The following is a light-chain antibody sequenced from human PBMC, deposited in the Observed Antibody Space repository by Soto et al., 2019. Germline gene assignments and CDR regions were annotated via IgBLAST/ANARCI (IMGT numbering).Light chain of an antibody. CDR1: QSLLNRNGQNC. CDR2: MGF. CDR3: MQALESPPT. V-gene: IGKV2-28*01. Sequence: IVMTQSPLSLPVTPGEPAPISCRSSQSLLNRNGQNCLDWYLQKPGQSPQLLIHMGFIRASGVPDRFSGSGSGTYFTLTISRVEAEDVGVYYCMQALESPPTFGGGTKVDIK. J-gene: IGKJ4*01.